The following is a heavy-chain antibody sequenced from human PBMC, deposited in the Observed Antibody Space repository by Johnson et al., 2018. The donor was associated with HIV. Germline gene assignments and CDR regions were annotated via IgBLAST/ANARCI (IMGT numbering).Heavy chain of an antibody. V-gene: IGHV3-66*02. CDR3: ARGPGGFGAFDI. CDR1: GFTFSDHW. CDR2: IYSGGSP. J-gene: IGHJ3*02. Sequence: VQLVESGGGLVQPGGSLRLSCGASGFTFSDHWMQWVRHVPGKGLVWVSVIYSGGSPSYADSVKGRFTISSDNSKNTLYLQMNSLRAEDTAVYYCARGPGGFGAFDIWGQGTMVTVSS. D-gene: IGHD2-8*02.